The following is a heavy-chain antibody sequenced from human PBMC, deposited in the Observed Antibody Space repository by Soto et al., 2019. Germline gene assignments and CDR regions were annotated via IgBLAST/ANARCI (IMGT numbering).Heavy chain of an antibody. CDR1: GYTFTTYG. CDR2: IWYDGSNK. J-gene: IGHJ4*02. D-gene: IGHD6-13*01. V-gene: IGHV3-33*01. CDR3: ATGSPPDY. Sequence: QVPLVESGGGVVQPGRSLRLSCAASGYTFTTYGMHWVRQAPGKGLEWVAVIWYDGSNKYYADSVKGRFTISRDNSKNRLYLQMNSLRGEDTAMYYCATGSPPDYWGQGTLVTVSS.